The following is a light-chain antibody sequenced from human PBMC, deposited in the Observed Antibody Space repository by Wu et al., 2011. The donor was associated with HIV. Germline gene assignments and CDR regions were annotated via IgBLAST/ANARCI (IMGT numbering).Light chain of an antibody. J-gene: IGKJ1*01. Sequence: EIVMTQSPATLSVSPGERATLSCRASQSVSSNLAWYQQRPGQAPRLLIYGASTRATGIPARFSGSGSGTEFTLTISSLQSEDFAVYYCQQYRDWSWT. V-gene: IGKV3-15*01. CDR1: QSVSSN. CDR2: GAS. CDR3: QQYRDWSWT.